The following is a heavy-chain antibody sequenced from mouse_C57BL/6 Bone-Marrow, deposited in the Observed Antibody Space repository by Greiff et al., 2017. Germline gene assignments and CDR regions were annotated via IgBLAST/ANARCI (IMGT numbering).Heavy chain of an antibody. Sequence: QVQLQQSGPGLVQPSQSLSITCTVSGFSLTSYGVHWVRQSPGTGLEWLGVIWSGGGTDYNAAFISRLSISKDNSKSQVFFKMNSLQADDTAIYYCARNKSGFAYWGQGTLVTVSA. V-gene: IGHV2-2*01. J-gene: IGHJ3*01. CDR2: IWSGGGT. CDR1: GFSLTSYG. CDR3: ARNKSGFAY.